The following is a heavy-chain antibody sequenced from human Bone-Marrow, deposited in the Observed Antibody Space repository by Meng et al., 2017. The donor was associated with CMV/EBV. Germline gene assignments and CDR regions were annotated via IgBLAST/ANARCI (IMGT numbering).Heavy chain of an antibody. Sequence: GGSLRLSCRTSGFTFVDYAMGWVRQAPGKGLEWVGFIRKKAYGGTTEYAASVRGRFTISRDDSKSIAYLQMNSLKIEDTAVYYCTREDLTLRHYRRYWGPGKLVTVSS. D-gene: IGHD1-26*01. CDR2: IRKKAYGGTT. CDR1: GFTFVDYA. V-gene: IGHV3-49*04. CDR3: TREDLTLRHYRRY. J-gene: IGHJ4*02.